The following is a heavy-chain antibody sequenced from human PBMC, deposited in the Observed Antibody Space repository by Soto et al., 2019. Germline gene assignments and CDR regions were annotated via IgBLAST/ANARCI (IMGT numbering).Heavy chain of an antibody. CDR2: IWSAGNT. J-gene: IGHJ6*02. CDR1: GFTVRSND. Sequence: PGGSLRLSCAASGFTVRSNDMSWVRQAPGKGLEWVSVIWSAGNTYYADSVRGLFTISRDNSKNTLYLEMSSLRADDTAVYYCAREAPMDVWGQGTTVTVSS. V-gene: IGHV3-53*01. CDR3: AREAPMDV.